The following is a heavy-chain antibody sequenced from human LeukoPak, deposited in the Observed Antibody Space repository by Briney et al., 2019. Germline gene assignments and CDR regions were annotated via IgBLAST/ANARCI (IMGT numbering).Heavy chain of an antibody. J-gene: IGHJ6*03. V-gene: IGHV4-61*01. D-gene: IGHD2-2*01. CDR1: GYSISSGYY. CDR3: ARTSWVNYYYYFMDV. CDR2: IYYSGST. Sequence: SSETLSLTCTVSGYSISSGYYWSWIRQPPGKGLEWIGYIYYSGSTNYNPSLKSRVTISVDTSKNQFSLKLSSVTAADTAVYYCARTSWVNYYYYFMDVWGKGTTVTISS.